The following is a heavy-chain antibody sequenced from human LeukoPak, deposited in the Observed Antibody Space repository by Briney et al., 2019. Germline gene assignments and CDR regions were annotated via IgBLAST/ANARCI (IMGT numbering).Heavy chain of an antibody. CDR2: ICDSGST. Sequence: SETLSLTCTVSGGSIRSSYYYWGWIRQPPGKGLEWIGSICDSGSTNYNPSLKSRVTISVDTSKNQFSLKLSSVTAADTAVYYCARVAYSSSWTKIDYWGQGTLVTVSS. CDR1: GGSIRSSYYY. V-gene: IGHV4-39*07. J-gene: IGHJ4*02. CDR3: ARVAYSSSWTKIDY. D-gene: IGHD6-13*01.